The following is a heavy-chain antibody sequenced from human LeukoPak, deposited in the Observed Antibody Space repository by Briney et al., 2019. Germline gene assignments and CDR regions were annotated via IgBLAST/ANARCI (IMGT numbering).Heavy chain of an antibody. D-gene: IGHD3-9*01. CDR1: GYTFTSYY. CDR2: INPNSGGT. CDR3: ARGGGGGVLRYFVS. V-gene: IGHV1-2*02. Sequence: ASVKVSCKASGYTFTSYYMHWVRQAPGQGLEWMGWINPNSGGTNYAQKFQGRVTMTRDTSISTAYMELSRLRSDDTAVYYCARGGGGGVLRYFVSWGEGTLVTVSS. J-gene: IGHJ4*02.